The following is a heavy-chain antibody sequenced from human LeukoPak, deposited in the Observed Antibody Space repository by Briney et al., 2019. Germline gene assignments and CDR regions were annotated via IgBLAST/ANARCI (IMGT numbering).Heavy chain of an antibody. J-gene: IGHJ4*02. CDR1: GFTFSTYA. D-gene: IGHD3-3*01. Sequence: GGSLRLSCAASGFTFSTYAMNWVRQAPGKGLEWDSYISSSSNTIYYADSVQGRFTISRDNANNSLYLRMNSLRAEDTAVYYCARDGYDFWSGYPTTVDFWGQGTLVTVSS. CDR3: ARDGYDFWSGYPTTVDF. V-gene: IGHV3-48*01. CDR2: ISSSSNTI.